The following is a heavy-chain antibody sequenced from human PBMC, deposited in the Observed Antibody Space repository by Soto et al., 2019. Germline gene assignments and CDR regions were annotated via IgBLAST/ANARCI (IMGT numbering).Heavy chain of an antibody. J-gene: IGHJ4*02. D-gene: IGHD2-8*01. CDR2: IYYSGST. V-gene: IGHV4-39*01. Sequence: SGTLSLTCTVSGGSISSSSYYWGWIRQPPGKGLEWIGSIYYSGSTYYNPSLKSRVTISVDTSKNQFSLKLSSVTAADTAVYYCARQYLAGGYCTNGVCYTQYYPFDYWGQGTLVTVSS. CDR3: ARQYLAGGYCTNGVCYTQYYPFDY. CDR1: GGSISSSSYY.